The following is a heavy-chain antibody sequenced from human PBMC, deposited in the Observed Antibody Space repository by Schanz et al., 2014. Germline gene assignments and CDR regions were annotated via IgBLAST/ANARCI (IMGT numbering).Heavy chain of an antibody. D-gene: IGHD1-26*01. CDR1: GFTFSSYW. Sequence: VQLVESGGGFVQPGGSLRLSCAASGFTFSSYWMSWVRQAPGEGLEWVAFIRYNGINEYYADSVKGRFTISRDNSKNTLYLQMNSLRAEDTAVYYCVKDLQRELLRDDHYYGMDVWGQGTTVTVSS. CDR3: VKDLQRELLRDDHYYGMDV. CDR2: IRYNGINE. V-gene: IGHV3-30*02. J-gene: IGHJ6*02.